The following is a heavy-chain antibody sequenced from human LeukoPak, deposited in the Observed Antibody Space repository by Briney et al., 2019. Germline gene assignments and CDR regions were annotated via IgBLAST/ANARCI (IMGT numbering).Heavy chain of an antibody. D-gene: IGHD2-21*02. J-gene: IGHJ3*02. CDR2: ISGSGGST. CDR1: GFTFSSYG. V-gene: IGHV3-23*01. CDR3: AKDHWSYVVVTATDAFDI. Sequence: RPGGTLRLSCAASGFTFSSYGMSWVRQAPGKGLEWVSAISGSGGSTYYADSVKGRFTISRDNSKNTLYLQMNSLRAEDTAVYYCAKDHWSYVVVTATDAFDIWGQGTMVTVSS.